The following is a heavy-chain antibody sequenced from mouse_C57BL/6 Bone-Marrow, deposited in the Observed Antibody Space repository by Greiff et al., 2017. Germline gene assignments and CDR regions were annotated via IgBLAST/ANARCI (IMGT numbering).Heavy chain of an antibody. Sequence: VQLQQPGAELVRPGSSVKLSCKASGYTFPSYWMDWVKQRPGQGLEWIGNIYPSDSETPYNQKFKDKATLTVDKSSSTAYMQLSSLTSEDSAVYYCARSDGYPIFDYWGQGTTLTVSS. V-gene: IGHV1-61*01. CDR2: IYPSDSET. CDR3: ARSDGYPIFDY. CDR1: GYTFPSYW. J-gene: IGHJ2*01. D-gene: IGHD2-3*01.